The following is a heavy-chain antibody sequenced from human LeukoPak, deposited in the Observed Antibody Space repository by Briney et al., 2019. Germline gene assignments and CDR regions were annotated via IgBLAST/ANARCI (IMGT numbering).Heavy chain of an antibody. CDR1: GGSISSDYW. J-gene: IGHJ3*02. Sequence: SETLSLTCAVSGGSISSDYWWSWVRQSPGKGLEYIGEIHYSGTTNYNPSLKSRVTIALDKSKIQFSLNLNSVTAADTAVFYCARGSHDTIRGVLDIWGQGTMVTVSS. CDR2: IHYSGTT. D-gene: IGHD3-10*01. CDR3: ARGSHDTIRGVLDI. V-gene: IGHV4-4*02.